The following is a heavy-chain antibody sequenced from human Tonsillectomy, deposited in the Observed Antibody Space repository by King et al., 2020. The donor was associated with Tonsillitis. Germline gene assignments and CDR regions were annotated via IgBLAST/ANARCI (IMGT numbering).Heavy chain of an antibody. J-gene: IGHJ4*02. Sequence: VQLVESGGGVARPGGSLRLSCGASGFKFGDDGMSWVRQAPGKGLEWVSGINWQGDRTGYADSVKGRFTISRDNAQNSLYLQMNSLTAEDTAFYHCVRHVDSNGLWGQGTLVTVSA. CDR3: VRHVDSNGL. V-gene: IGHV3-20*01. D-gene: IGHD3-22*01. CDR2: INWQGDRT. CDR1: GFKFGDDG.